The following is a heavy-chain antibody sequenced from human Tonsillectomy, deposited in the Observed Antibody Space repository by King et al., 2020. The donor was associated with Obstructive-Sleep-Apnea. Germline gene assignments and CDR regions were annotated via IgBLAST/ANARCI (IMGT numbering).Heavy chain of an antibody. V-gene: IGHV3-11*01. CDR2: ISSSGRTI. CDR1: GFTFSDYY. CDR3: ARDLREWYDGSGYLKLYYYYGMDV. J-gene: IGHJ6*02. Sequence: VQLVESGGGLVKPGGSLRLSCAASGFTFSDYYMSWIRQAPGKGLEWVSYISSSGRTIYYADSVKGRFTISRDNAKNSLYLQMNSLRAEDTAVYYCARDLREWYDGSGYLKLYYYYGMDVWGQGTTVTVSS. D-gene: IGHD3-22*01.